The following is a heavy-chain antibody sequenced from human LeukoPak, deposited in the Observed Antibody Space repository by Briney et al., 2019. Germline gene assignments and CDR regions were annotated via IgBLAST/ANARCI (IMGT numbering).Heavy chain of an antibody. D-gene: IGHD5-18*01. CDR2: IYPGDSDT. CDR3: ARLSGYSFDY. J-gene: IGHJ4*02. Sequence: GESLQISCKGSGSSFTTYWIGWVRQMPGKGLEGMGIIYPGDSDTRYSPSFQGQVTISADKSISTAYLQWSSLKASDTAMYYCARLSGYSFDYWGQGTLVTVSS. CDR1: GSSFTTYW. V-gene: IGHV5-51*01.